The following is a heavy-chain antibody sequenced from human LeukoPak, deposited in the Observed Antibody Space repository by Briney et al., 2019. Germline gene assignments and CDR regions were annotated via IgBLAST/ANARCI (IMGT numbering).Heavy chain of an antibody. CDR2: IWYDGSNK. CDR3: ARAYSNYGTPWYMDV. V-gene: IGHV3-33*01. J-gene: IGHJ6*03. Sequence: PGGSLRLSCAASGFTFSSYGMHWVRQAPGKGLEWVAVIWYDGSNKYYADSVKGRFTISRDNSKNTLYLQINSLRAEDTAVYYCARAYSNYGTPWYMDVWGKGTTVTVSS. CDR1: GFTFSSYG. D-gene: IGHD4-11*01.